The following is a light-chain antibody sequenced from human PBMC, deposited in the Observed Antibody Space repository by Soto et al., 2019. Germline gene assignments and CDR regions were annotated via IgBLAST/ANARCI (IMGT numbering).Light chain of an antibody. CDR3: QSYDSSLSGVV. CDR1: TSNFGAGYD. J-gene: IGLJ2*01. CDR2: GNN. V-gene: IGLV1-40*01. Sequence: QSVLTQPPSVSGAPGQRVTIACTGSTSNFGAGYDVHWYHQVPGTAPKLLIYGNNNRPSGVPDRFSGSRSGTSASLAITGLQAEDEAEYYCQSYDSSLSGVVFGGGTKLTVL.